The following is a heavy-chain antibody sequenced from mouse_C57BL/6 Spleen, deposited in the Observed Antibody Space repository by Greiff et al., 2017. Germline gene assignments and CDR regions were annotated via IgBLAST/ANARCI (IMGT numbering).Heavy chain of an antibody. V-gene: IGHV1-81*01. D-gene: IGHD2-3*01. CDR1: GYTFTSYG. CDR2: IYPRSGNT. CDR3: ARILSYDGYYVGYFDY. Sequence: QVHVKQSGAELARPGASVKLSCKASGYTFTSYGISWVKQRPGQGLEWIGEIYPRSGNTYYNEKFKGKATLTADKSSSTAYMELRSLTSEDSAVYFCARILSYDGYYVGYFDYWGQGTTLTVSS. J-gene: IGHJ2*01.